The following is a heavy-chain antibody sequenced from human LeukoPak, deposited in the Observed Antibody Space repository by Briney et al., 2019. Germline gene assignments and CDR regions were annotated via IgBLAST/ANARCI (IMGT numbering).Heavy chain of an antibody. J-gene: IGHJ4*02. CDR3: ARHQSRGSLDY. V-gene: IGHV4-59*08. CDR1: GGSISSHY. Sequence: SETLSLTCTVSGGSISSHYWTWIRQPPGRGLEWIGYIYSSGSTNYNPSLKSRVTISVDTSKNQFSLKLTSVTAADTAVYLCARHQSRGSLDYWGQGTLVTVSS. CDR2: IYSSGST. D-gene: IGHD3-10*01.